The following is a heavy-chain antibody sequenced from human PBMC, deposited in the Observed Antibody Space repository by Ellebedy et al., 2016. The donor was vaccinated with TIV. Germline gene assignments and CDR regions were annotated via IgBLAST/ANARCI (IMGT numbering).Heavy chain of an antibody. V-gene: IGHV4-4*07. CDR1: GGSISSYY. Sequence: SETLSLXCTVSGGSISSYYWSWIRQPAGKGLEWIGRIYTSGSTNYNPSLESRVTMSVDTSKNQFSLKLTSVTAADTAVYYCARSEADMAAGGPYVFDIWGQGTVVTVSS. CDR2: IYTSGST. D-gene: IGHD6-13*01. J-gene: IGHJ3*02. CDR3: ARSEADMAAGGPYVFDI.